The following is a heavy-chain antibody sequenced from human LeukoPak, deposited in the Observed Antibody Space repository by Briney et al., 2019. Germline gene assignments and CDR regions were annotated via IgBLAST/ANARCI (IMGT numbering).Heavy chain of an antibody. Sequence: SSQTLSLTGTLPGGSISSGGYYWSWIRQPAGKGLEWIGYIYYSGSTNYNPSLRSRVTISVDTSKNQFSLKLSSVTAADTAVYYCAREGSWYTLDYWGQGTPVTVS. V-gene: IGHV4-61*10. D-gene: IGHD2-15*01. CDR3: AREGSWYTLDY. CDR1: GGSISSGGYY. CDR2: IYYSGST. J-gene: IGHJ4*02.